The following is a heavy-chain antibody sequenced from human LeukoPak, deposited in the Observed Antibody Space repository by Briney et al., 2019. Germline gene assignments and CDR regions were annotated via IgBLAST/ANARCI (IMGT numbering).Heavy chain of an antibody. J-gene: IGHJ4*02. CDR1: GYTFTSYG. CDR2: ISAYNGNT. V-gene: IGHV1-18*01. D-gene: IGHD3-10*01. CDR3: ARDRGHVLLWFGDLYKGEYRFDY. Sequence: ASVKVSCKASGYTFTSYGISWVRQAPGQGLEWMGWISAYNGNTNYAQKLQGRVTMTTDTSTSTAYMELRSLRSDDTAVYYCARDRGHVLLWFGDLYKGEYRFDYWGQGTLVTVSS.